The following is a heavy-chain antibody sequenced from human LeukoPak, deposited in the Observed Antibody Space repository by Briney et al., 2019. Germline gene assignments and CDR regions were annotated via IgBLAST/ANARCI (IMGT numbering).Heavy chain of an antibody. CDR3: ARVYDFWSGLSYGMDV. CDR2: IYYSGST. J-gene: IGHJ6*02. CDR1: GGSITSGGYY. V-gene: IGHV4-30-4*08. Sequence: SETLSLTCAVSGGSITSGGYYWSWVRQHPGKGLEWIGYIYYSGSTYYNPSLKSRVTISVDTSKNQFSLKLSSVTAADTAVYYCARVYDFWSGLSYGMDVWGQGTTVTVSS. D-gene: IGHD3-3*01.